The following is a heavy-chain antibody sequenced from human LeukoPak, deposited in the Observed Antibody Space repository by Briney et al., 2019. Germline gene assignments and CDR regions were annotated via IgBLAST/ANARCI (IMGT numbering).Heavy chain of an antibody. J-gene: IGHJ3*02. V-gene: IGHV3-30*02. CDR1: GFTFSIYS. CDR2: IRYDGSNK. Sequence: PGGSLRLSCAASGFTFSIYSMNCVRQAPGKGLEWVAFIRYDGSNKYYADSVKGRFTISRDNSKNTLYLQMNSLRAEDTAVYYCAKYSMYSSSDWGDSAAFDIWGQGTMVTVSS. CDR3: AKYSMYSSSDWGDSAAFDI. D-gene: IGHD6-13*01.